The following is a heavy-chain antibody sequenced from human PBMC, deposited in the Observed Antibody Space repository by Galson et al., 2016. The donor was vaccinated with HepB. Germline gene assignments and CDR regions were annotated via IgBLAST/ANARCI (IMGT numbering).Heavy chain of an antibody. V-gene: IGHV3-7*03. CDR2: IKTDGSEK. J-gene: IGHJ3*01. Sequence: SLRLSCAASGFTFSSYWMRWVRQAPGKGLECVANIKTDGSEKYYVDSVKGRFTISRDNAKNSLFLQMNSLRPEDTALYYCAKPIRFLGGSFYLWGQGTMVTISS. CDR3: AKPIRFLGGSFYL. CDR1: GFTFSSYW. D-gene: IGHD3-3*01.